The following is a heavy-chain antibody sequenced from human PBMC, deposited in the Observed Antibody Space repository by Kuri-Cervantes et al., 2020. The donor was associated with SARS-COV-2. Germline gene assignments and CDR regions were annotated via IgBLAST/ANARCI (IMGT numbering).Heavy chain of an antibody. CDR2: ISSSSSTI. D-gene: IGHD1-26*01. Sequence: GESLKISCAASGFTFSSYSMNWVRQAPGKGLEWVSYISSSSSTIYYADSVKGRFTISRDNAKNSLYLQMNSLRAEDTAVYYCARGGSDYYCYYGMDVWGQGTTVTVSS. CDR3: ARGGSDYYCYYGMDV. V-gene: IGHV3-48*01. CDR1: GFTFSSYS. J-gene: IGHJ6*02.